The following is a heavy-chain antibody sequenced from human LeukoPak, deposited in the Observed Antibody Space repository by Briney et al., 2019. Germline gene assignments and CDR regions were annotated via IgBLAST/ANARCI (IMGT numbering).Heavy chain of an antibody. CDR2: IKQDGSKK. CDR3: ARDSGNFRYDMDV. D-gene: IGHD3-10*01. CDR1: GFTFSSYS. J-gene: IGHJ6*02. V-gene: IGHV3-7*03. Sequence: PGGSLRLSCAASGFTFSSYSMNWVRQAPGKGLEWVANIKQDGSKKNYVDSVKGRFTISRDNAKNSLYLQMNSLRSEDTAVYYCARDSGNFRYDMDVWGQGTTVIVSS.